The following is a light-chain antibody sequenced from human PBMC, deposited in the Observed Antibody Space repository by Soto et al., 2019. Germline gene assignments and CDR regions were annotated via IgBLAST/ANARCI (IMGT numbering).Light chain of an antibody. V-gene: IGKV1-5*01. J-gene: IGKJ4*01. CDR2: DAS. CDR3: QQYGSFSPIT. Sequence: DIRMTQSPPTLSASVGDKVTIPCRASRGISNGLAWYQQRPGIAPKLLIFDASILQSGVPSRFSGSGSGTEFTLSISRLQTDDFATYYCQQYGSFSPITFGGGTKVEI. CDR1: RGISNG.